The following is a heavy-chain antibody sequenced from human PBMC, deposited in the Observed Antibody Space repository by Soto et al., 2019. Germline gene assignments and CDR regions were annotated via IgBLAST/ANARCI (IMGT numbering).Heavy chain of an antibody. Sequence: ASVKVSCKASGYTFTGYYMHWVRQAPGQGLEWMGWINPNSGGTNYAQKFQGWVTMTRDTSISTAYMELSRLRSDDTAVYYCARASIRRRDTAMVTGFYYYGMDVWGQGTTVTAP. V-gene: IGHV1-2*04. CDR1: GYTFTGYY. CDR2: INPNSGGT. D-gene: IGHD5-18*01. CDR3: ARASIRRRDTAMVTGFYYYGMDV. J-gene: IGHJ6*02.